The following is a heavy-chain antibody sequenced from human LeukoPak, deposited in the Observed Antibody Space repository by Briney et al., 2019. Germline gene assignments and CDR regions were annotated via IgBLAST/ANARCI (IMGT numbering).Heavy chain of an antibody. CDR2: IKQDGSEK. CDR1: GFISSSYW. J-gene: IGHJ4*02. V-gene: IGHV3-7*01. Sequence: GGSPRPSCAASGFISSSYWMSWVRQAPGKGLEWVANIKQDGSEKYYVDSVKGRFTISRDNAKNSLYLQMNSLRGEDTAVYYCARSTHYYDSSGYFYSDCWGERTLVTVSS. CDR3: ARSTHYYDSSGYFYSDC. D-gene: IGHD3-22*01.